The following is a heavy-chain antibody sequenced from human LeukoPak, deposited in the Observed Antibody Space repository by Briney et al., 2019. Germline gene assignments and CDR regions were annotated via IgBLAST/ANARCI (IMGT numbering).Heavy chain of an antibody. V-gene: IGHV3-30-3*01. D-gene: IGHD5-18*01. J-gene: IGHJ4*02. CDR3: ARVGIQLWSYYFDY. Sequence: GGSLRLSCAASGFTYSSYAMHWVRQAPGKGLEWVAIISYDGSNKYYADSVKGRFTISRDNSKNTLYLQMNSLRAEDTAVYYCARVGIQLWSYYFDYWGQGTLVTVSS. CDR1: GFTYSSYA. CDR2: ISYDGSNK.